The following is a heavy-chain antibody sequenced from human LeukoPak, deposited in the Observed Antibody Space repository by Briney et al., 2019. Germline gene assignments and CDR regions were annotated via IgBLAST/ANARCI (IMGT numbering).Heavy chain of an antibody. CDR3: ATTTIRLGY. CDR2: IYHSGRT. J-gene: IGHJ4*02. D-gene: IGHD1-26*01. V-gene: IGHV4-38-2*02. CDR1: GYSISSGYY. Sequence: SETLSLTCTVSGYSISSGYYWGWIRQPPGKGLEWIGSIYHSGRTYYNPSLKSRVTISVDTSKNQFSLKLSSVTAADTAVYYCATTTIRLGYWGQGTLVTVSS.